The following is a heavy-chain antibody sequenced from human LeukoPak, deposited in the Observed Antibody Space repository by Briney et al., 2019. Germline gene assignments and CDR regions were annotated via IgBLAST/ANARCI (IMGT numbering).Heavy chain of an antibody. Sequence: PGGSLRLSCAASGFTFSSYWMSWVRQAPGKGLEWVANIKQDGSEKYYVDSVKGRFTISRDNAKNSLYLQMNSLRAEDTAVYYCARAILVVYDAFDIWGQGTMVTVSS. D-gene: IGHD2-21*01. J-gene: IGHJ3*02. CDR3: ARAILVVYDAFDI. V-gene: IGHV3-7*01. CDR1: GFTFSSYW. CDR2: IKQDGSEK.